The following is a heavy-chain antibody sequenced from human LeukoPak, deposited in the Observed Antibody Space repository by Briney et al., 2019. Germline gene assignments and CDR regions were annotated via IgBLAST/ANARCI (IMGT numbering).Heavy chain of an antibody. Sequence: PSETLSLTCTVSGYSISSGYYWGWIRQPPGKGLEWIGSIYHSGSTYCNPSLKSRVTISVDTSKNQFSLKLSSVTAADTAVYYCARANYDFWSGYYGFWFDPWGQGTLVTVSS. CDR2: IYHSGST. CDR1: GYSISSGYY. J-gene: IGHJ5*02. V-gene: IGHV4-38-2*02. D-gene: IGHD3-3*01. CDR3: ARANYDFWSGYYGFWFDP.